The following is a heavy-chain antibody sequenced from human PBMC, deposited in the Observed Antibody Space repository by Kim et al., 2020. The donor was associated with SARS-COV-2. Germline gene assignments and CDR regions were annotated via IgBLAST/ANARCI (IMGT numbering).Heavy chain of an antibody. CDR3: ARPSRIAAAGTSWFDP. J-gene: IGHJ5*02. V-gene: IGHV5-10-1*01. CDR2: IDPSDSYT. D-gene: IGHD6-13*01. Sequence: GESLKISCKGSGYSFTSYWISWVRQMPGKGLEWMGRIDPSDSYTNYSPSFQGHVTISADKSISTAYLQWSSLKASDTAMYYCARPSRIAAAGTSWFDPWGQGTLVTVSS. CDR1: GYSFTSYW.